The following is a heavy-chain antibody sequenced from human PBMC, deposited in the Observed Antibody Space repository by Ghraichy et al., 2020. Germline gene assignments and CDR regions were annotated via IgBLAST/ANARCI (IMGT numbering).Heavy chain of an antibody. CDR1: GGSISTYY. CDR2: IHNSGST. J-gene: IGHJ2*01. D-gene: IGHD5-12*01. V-gene: IGHV4-59*01. Sequence: SETLSLTCTVSGGSISTYYCNWIRQSPGKGLEWIGHIHNSGSTKYNPSLKSRVTITVDTSKNQFSLKLTSVTAADTAVYYCAREQAWLPQPPTDLYWFFDLWGRGTLVTISS. CDR3: AREQAWLPQPPTDLYWFFDL.